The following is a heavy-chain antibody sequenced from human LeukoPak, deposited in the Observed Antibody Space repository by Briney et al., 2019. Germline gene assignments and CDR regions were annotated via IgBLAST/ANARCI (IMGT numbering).Heavy chain of an antibody. CDR3: ANSPTYCSSTSCYVNY. Sequence: GGSLRLSCAASGFTFSSYGMHWVRQAPGKGLEWVAVISDDGSNKYYVDSVKGRFTISRDNSKNTLYLQMNSLRAEDTAVYYCANSPTYCSSTSCYVNYWGQGTLVTVSS. D-gene: IGHD2-2*01. CDR2: ISDDGSNK. V-gene: IGHV3-30*18. J-gene: IGHJ4*02. CDR1: GFTFSSYG.